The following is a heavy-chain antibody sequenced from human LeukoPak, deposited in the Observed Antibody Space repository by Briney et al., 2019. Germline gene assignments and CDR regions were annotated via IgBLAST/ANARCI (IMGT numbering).Heavy chain of an antibody. CDR3: ANRPAASAFDI. Sequence: SETLSLTCTVSGYSTSSGYYWGWIRQPPGKGLEWIGSIYHSGSTYYNPSLKSRVTISVDTSKNQFSLKLSSVTAADTAVYYCANRPAASAFDIWGQGTMVTVSS. J-gene: IGHJ3*02. CDR2: IYHSGST. CDR1: GYSTSSGYY. V-gene: IGHV4-38-2*02. D-gene: IGHD6-25*01.